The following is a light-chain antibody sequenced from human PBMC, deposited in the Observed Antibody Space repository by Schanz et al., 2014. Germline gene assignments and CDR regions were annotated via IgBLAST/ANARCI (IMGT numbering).Light chain of an antibody. CDR2: DVS. CDR3: SSYTSSSCPLV. V-gene: IGLV2-14*01. J-gene: IGLJ2*01. Sequence: QSALTQPASVSGSPGQSITISCTGTSSDVGGYNYVSWYQQHPGKAPKVIIYDVSNRPSGVSNRFSGSKSGNTASLTISGLQAEDEADYYCSSYTSSSCPLVFGGGTKLTVL. CDR1: SSDVGGYNY.